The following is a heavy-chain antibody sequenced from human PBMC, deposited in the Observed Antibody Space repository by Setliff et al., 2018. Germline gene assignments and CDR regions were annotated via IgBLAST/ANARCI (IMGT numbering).Heavy chain of an antibody. CDR1: GGTFSDYY. CDR3: ARVSGFLYVDV. CDR2: INHSGST. D-gene: IGHD3-3*01. V-gene: IGHV4-34*01. Sequence: SETLSLTCAASGGTFSDYYWTWIRQPPGKGLEWIGEINHSGSTYYNPSLKRRATISLDTTKNQFSLKLTSVTAADTAVYYCARVSGFLYVDVWGKGTTVTVSS. J-gene: IGHJ6*03.